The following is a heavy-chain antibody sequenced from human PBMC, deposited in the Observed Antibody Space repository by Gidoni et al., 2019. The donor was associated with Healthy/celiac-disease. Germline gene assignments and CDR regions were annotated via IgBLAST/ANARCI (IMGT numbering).Heavy chain of an antibody. CDR1: GFTFGDYA. CDR3: TSPLRFLEWLFGY. D-gene: IGHD3-3*01. CDR2: IRSKAYGGTT. Sequence: EVQLVESGGGLVQPGRSLRLSCTASGFTFGDYAMSWFRQAPGKGLEWVGFIRSKAYGGTTEYAASVKGRFTISRDDSKNIAYLQMNSLKTEDTAVYYCTSPLRFLEWLFGYWGQGTLVTVSS. J-gene: IGHJ4*02. V-gene: IGHV3-49*03.